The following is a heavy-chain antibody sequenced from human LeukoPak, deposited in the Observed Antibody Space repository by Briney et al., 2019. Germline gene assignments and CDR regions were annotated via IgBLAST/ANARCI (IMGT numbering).Heavy chain of an antibody. Sequence: SSETLSLTCTVSGGSISSSSYYWGWIRQPPGKGLEWIGSIFYSGSTCYNPSLQSRVTISVDTSKNQFSLKLSSVTATDTAVYYCARYRGAVAGNYFDYWGQGTLVTVSS. CDR3: ARYRGAVAGNYFDY. J-gene: IGHJ4*02. V-gene: IGHV4-39*01. CDR1: GGSISSSSYY. CDR2: IFYSGST. D-gene: IGHD6-19*01.